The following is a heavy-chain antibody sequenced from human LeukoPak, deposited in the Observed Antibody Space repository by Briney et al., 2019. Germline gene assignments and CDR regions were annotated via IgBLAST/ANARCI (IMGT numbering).Heavy chain of an antibody. CDR1: GGSSSGYY. V-gene: IGHV4-34*01. CDR3: ARRTYSSGWYHYYYYGMDV. Sequence: PSETLSLTCAVYGGSSSGYYWSWIRQPPGKGLEWIGEINHSGSTNYNPSLKSRVTISVDTSKNQFSLKLSSVTAADTAVYYCARRTYSSGWYHYYYYGMDVWGQGTTVTVSS. J-gene: IGHJ6*02. CDR2: INHSGST. D-gene: IGHD6-19*01.